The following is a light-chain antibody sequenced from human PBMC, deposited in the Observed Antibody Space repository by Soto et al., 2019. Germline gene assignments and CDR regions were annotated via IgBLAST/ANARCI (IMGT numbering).Light chain of an antibody. V-gene: IGLV2-14*01. CDR2: GVS. Sequence: QSALTQPASVSGSPGQSITISCTGTPSDIGNYNYVSWYQQHPGKAPKLIIYGVSNRPSGVSNRFSASKSGNAASLTISGLQAEDEADYYCSSYSISTAYLFGTGTKLTVL. CDR1: PSDIGNYNY. J-gene: IGLJ1*01. CDR3: SSYSISTAYL.